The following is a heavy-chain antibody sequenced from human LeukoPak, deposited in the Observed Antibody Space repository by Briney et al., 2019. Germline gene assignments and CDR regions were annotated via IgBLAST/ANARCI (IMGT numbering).Heavy chain of an antibody. Sequence: PGGPLRLSCAASGFTFSSYGMSWVRQAPGKGLEWVSAISGSDAGTYYADSVKGRFTISRDNSKNTLYLQMNSLRAEDAAVYYCAKAPLGRCTGAICYSFDYWGQGTLVTVSS. V-gene: IGHV3-23*01. J-gene: IGHJ4*02. CDR2: ISGSDAGT. CDR1: GFTFSSYG. CDR3: AKAPLGRCTGAICYSFDY. D-gene: IGHD2-8*02.